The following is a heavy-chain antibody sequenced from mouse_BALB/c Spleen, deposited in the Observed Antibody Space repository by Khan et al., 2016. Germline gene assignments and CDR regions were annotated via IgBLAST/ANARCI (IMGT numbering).Heavy chain of an antibody. V-gene: IGHV3-1*02. Sequence: EVQLQESGPDLVKPSQSLSLTCTVTGYSITSGYSWHWIRQFPGNKLEWMGYIHYSGITNYNPSLKSRISVTRDTSKNQFFLQLNSVTTEDTATSYCVSYDYYDPWFAYWGQGTLVTVSA. CDR2: IHYSGIT. CDR1: GYSITSGYS. J-gene: IGHJ3*01. CDR3: VSYDYYDPWFAY. D-gene: IGHD2-4*01.